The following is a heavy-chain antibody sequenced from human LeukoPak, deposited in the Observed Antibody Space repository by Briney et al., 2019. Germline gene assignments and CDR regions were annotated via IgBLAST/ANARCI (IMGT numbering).Heavy chain of an antibody. CDR3: ATGGVTPIRVDF. CDR2: INHSGST. V-gene: IGHV4-34*01. Sequence: TSETLSLTCVVYGGSFSRYYWSWIRQPPGKGLEWIGEINHSGSTNYNPSLKSRVTISVDTSKNQFFLQLSSVTAADTSVYYCATGGVTPIRVDFWGQGTLVTVSS. J-gene: IGHJ4*02. CDR1: GGSFSRYY. D-gene: IGHD2-21*02.